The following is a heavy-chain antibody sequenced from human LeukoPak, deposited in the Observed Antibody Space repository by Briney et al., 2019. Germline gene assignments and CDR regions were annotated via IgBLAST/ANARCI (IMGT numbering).Heavy chain of an antibody. J-gene: IGHJ1*01. CDR2: MNPNSGNT. Sequence: GASVKVSCKASGYTFTSYDINWVRQATGQGLEWMGWMNPNSGNTGYAQKFQGRVTITRNTSISTAYMELSSLRSEDTAVYFCAAGTSSSWSEYFQHWGQGTLVTVSS. D-gene: IGHD6-13*01. CDR1: GYTFTSYD. V-gene: IGHV1-8*03. CDR3: AAGTSSSWSEYFQH.